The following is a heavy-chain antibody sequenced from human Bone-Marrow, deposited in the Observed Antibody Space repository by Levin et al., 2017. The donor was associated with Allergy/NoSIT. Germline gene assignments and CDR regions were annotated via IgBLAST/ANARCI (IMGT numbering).Heavy chain of an antibody. CDR1: GGSISNGGYY. V-gene: IGHV4-31*03. D-gene: IGHD3-22*01. CDR3: ARGMILATIFGAFDI. CDR2: IYYSGAT. Sequence: SETLSLTCTVSGGSISNGGYYWNWIRQHPGKGLEWIGYIYYSGATYYSPSLQGRVSISVDSSTNEFSLKLNSLTAADTAVYYCARGMILATIFGAFDIWGQGTMVTVSS. J-gene: IGHJ3*02.